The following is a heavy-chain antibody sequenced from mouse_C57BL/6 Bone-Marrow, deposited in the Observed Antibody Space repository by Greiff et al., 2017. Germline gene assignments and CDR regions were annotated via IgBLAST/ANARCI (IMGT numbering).Heavy chain of an antibody. Sequence: QVQLQQPGAELVKPGASVKMSCKASGYTFTSYWITWVKQRPGQGLEWIGDIYPGSGSTNYNEKFKSKATLTVDTSSITAYLQLSSLTSEDSAVYYCSRGYSNYPDYWGQGTTLTVSS. V-gene: IGHV1-55*01. D-gene: IGHD2-5*01. CDR2: IYPGSGST. CDR3: SRGYSNYPDY. CDR1: GYTFTSYW. J-gene: IGHJ2*01.